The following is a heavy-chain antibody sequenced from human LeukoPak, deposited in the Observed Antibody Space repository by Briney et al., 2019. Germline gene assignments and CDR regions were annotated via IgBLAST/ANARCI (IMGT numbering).Heavy chain of an antibody. CDR2: TYYRSRWYN. CDR1: GDSVSSNSAA. V-gene: IGHV6-1*01. J-gene: IGHJ4*02. CDR3: AREGPYSYGPLGN. Sequence: SQTLSLTCAISGDSVSSNSAAWSWIRQSPSRGLEWLGRTYYRSRWYNDYAVSVRSQITINADTSKNQFSLQLNPVTPEDTAVYYCAREGPYSYGPLGNWGQGTLVTVSS. D-gene: IGHD5-18*01.